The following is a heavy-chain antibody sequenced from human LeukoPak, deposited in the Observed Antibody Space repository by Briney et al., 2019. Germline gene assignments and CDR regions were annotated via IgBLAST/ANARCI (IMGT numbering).Heavy chain of an antibody. CDR1: GFTSDDYA. D-gene: IGHD2-21*02. V-gene: IGHV3-9*02. CDR3: AKDSGPGSAYCGGDCYWVRSYYYYGMDV. CDR2: ISWNSGSI. J-gene: IGHJ6*02. Sequence: GGSLRLSCAASGFTSDDYAMHWVRQAPGKGLEWVSGISWNSGSIGYADSVKGRFTISRDNAKNSLYLQMNSLRAEDTALYYCAKDSGPGSAYCGGDCYWVRSYYYYGMDVWGQGTTVTVSS.